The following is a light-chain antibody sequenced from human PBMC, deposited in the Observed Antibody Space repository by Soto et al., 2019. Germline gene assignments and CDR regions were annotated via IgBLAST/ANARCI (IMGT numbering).Light chain of an antibody. V-gene: IGLV2-14*01. Sequence: QSVLTQPASVSGSPGQSITISCTGTGSVVGGYNYVSWYQQHPGKAPKLMIYDVSNRPSGVSNRFSGSKSGNTASLTISELQAEDEADYYCSSYTSSTLYVFGTGTKVTVL. J-gene: IGLJ1*01. CDR2: DVS. CDR3: SSYTSSTLYV. CDR1: GSVVGGYNY.